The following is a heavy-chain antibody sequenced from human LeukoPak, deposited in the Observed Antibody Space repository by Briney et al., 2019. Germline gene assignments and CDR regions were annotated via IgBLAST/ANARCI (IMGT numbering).Heavy chain of an antibody. D-gene: IGHD5-18*01. CDR2: IYYSGST. V-gene: IGHV4-59*01. CDR1: GGSFSGYY. Sequence: PSETLSLTCAVYGGSFSGYYWSWIRQPPGKGLEWIGYIYYSGSTNYNPSLKSRVTISVDTSKNQFSLKLSSVTAADTAVYYCARCRGYSYGELDYWGQGTLVTVSS. CDR3: ARCRGYSYGELDY. J-gene: IGHJ4*02.